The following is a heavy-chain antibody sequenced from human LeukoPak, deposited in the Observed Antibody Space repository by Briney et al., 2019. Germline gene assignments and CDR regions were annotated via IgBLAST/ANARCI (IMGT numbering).Heavy chain of an antibody. D-gene: IGHD1-1*01. CDR2: INHSGST. Sequence: SETLSLTCAVYGGSFSGYYWSWIRQPPGKGLEWIGEINHSGSTNYNPSLKSRVTISVDTSKNQFSLKLSSVTAADTAVYYCARALNLLDPVTLDYWGQGTLVTVSS. V-gene: IGHV4-34*01. CDR3: ARALNLLDPVTLDY. J-gene: IGHJ4*02. CDR1: GGSFSGYY.